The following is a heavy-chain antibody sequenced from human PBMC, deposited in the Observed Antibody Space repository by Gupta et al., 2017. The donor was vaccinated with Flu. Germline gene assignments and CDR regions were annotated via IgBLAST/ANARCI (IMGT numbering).Heavy chain of an antibody. V-gene: IGHV4-39*01. CDR3: ARRWVWSGHLDY. D-gene: IGHD3-3*01. CDR1: GGSISSSSYY. J-gene: IGHJ4*02. CDR2: IYYSGST. Sequence: QLQLQESGPGLVKPSETLSLTCTVSGGSISSSSYYWGWIRQPPGKGLEWIGSIYYSGSTYYNPSLKSRVTISVDTSKNQFSLKLSSVTAADTAVYYCARRWVWSGHLDYWGQGTLVTVSS.